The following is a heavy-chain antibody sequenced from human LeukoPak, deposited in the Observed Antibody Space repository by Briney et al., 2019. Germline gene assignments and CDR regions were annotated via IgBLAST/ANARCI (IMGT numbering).Heavy chain of an antibody. CDR3: AKEIVAASTIDY. V-gene: IGHV3-23*01. CDR1: GFTFSSYA. Sequence: GGSLRLSCAASGFTFSSYAMSWVRQAPGEGLEWVSAISGSGGSTYYADSVKGRLTISRDNSKNTLYLQMNSLRAEDTAVYYCAKEIVAASTIDYWGQGTLVTVSS. CDR2: ISGSGGST. D-gene: IGHD5-12*01. J-gene: IGHJ4*02.